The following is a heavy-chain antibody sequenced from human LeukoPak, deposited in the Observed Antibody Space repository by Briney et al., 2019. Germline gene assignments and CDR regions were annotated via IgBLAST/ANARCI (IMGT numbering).Heavy chain of an antibody. CDR2: ISFSGGST. CDR1: GFTFSIYA. J-gene: IGHJ5*02. CDR3: AKSQPAAISWFDP. D-gene: IGHD2-2*02. V-gene: IGHV3-23*01. Sequence: GGSLRLSCAASGFTFSIYAMNWVRQAPGKGLEWVSAISFSGGSTYYADSVKGRFTISRDNSKNTLYLQMNSLRVEDTAVCYCAKSQPAAISWFDPWGQGTLVTVSS.